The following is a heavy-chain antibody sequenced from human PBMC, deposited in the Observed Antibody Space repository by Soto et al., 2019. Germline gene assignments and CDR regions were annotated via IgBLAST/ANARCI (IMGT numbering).Heavy chain of an antibody. CDR1: GFTFSSYS. J-gene: IGHJ5*02. V-gene: IGHV3-21*01. D-gene: IGHD6-13*01. Sequence: PGGSLRLSCAASGFTFSSYSMNWVRKVPGKGLEWVSSISSSSSYIYYADSVKGRFTISRDNAKNSLYLQMNSLRAEDTAVYYCARDPGYSSRWFDPWGQGTLVTVSS. CDR2: ISSSSSYI. CDR3: ARDPGYSSRWFDP.